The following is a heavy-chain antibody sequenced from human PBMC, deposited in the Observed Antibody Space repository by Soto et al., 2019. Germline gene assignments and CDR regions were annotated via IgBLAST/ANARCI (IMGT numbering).Heavy chain of an antibody. J-gene: IGHJ2*01. D-gene: IGHD2-21*02. Sequence: QVQLQESGPGLVKPSQTLSLTCTVSGGSISSGGYYWSWIRQHPGKGLEWIGYIYYSGSTYYNPSLKSGVTISVDTSKNQFSLKLSSVTAADTAVYYCARDRRVVVVTAPYWYFDLWGRGTLVTVSS. CDR3: ARDRRVVVVTAPYWYFDL. CDR1: GGSISSGGYY. CDR2: IYYSGST. V-gene: IGHV4-31*03.